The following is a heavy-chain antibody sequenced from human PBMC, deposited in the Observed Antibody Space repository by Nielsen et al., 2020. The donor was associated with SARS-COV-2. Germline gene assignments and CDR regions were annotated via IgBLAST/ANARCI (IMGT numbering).Heavy chain of an antibody. Sequence: GGSLRLSCAASGFTFRNYAMSWVRQTPAKGLEWVAGIRGSSGRTDYTDSVKGRFTISRDNSQNTLYLQMSRLGAEDTAIYYCAKDRAGATYARFDLWGQGTLVTVSS. CDR3: AKDRAGATYARFDL. D-gene: IGHD4/OR15-4a*01. V-gene: IGHV3-23*01. CDR2: IRGSSGRT. J-gene: IGHJ4*02. CDR1: GFTFRNYA.